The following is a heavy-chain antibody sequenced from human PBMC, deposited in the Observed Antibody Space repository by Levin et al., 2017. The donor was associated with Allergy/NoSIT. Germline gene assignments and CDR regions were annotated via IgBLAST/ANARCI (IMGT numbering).Heavy chain of an antibody. CDR1: GFTFSNYG. CDR3: AKRPRSSGYYYVDY. CDR2: ISGNGAGT. J-gene: IGHJ4*02. D-gene: IGHD3-22*01. V-gene: IGHV3-23*01. Sequence: GGSLRLSCAASGFTFSNYGMTWVRQAPGKGLEWVSAISGNGAGTYYTESVRGRFTISRDNSKNTLYLQMNSLRAEDTAVYYCAKRPRSSGYYYVDYWGQGTLVTVSS.